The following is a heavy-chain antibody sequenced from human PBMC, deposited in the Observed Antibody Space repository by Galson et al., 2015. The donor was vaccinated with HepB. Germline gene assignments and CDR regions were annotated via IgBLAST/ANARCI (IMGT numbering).Heavy chain of an antibody. J-gene: IGHJ3*02. Sequence: SLRLSCAASGFTFRSYEMNWVRQAPGKGLEWVSYISNSGSTKKYVDSVKGRFTISRDNAQNSLSLQMNSLRAEDTAIYFCARTMWPDVFDIGGPGTMVTGSS. D-gene: IGHD2-21*01. CDR3: ARTMWPDVFDI. CDR1: GFTFRSYE. CDR2: ISNSGSTK. V-gene: IGHV3-48*03.